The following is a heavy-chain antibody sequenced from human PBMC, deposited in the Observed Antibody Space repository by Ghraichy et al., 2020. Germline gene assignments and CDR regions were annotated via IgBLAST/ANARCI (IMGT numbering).Heavy chain of an antibody. CDR3: ARGKTASAVSIDY. CDR1: GFTLSSYS. J-gene: IGHJ4*02. D-gene: IGHD2-21*01. V-gene: IGHV3-48*02. CDR2: ISSSSSAI. Sequence: GESLNISCTASGFTLSSYSMGWVRQTPGKGLEWMAYISSSSSAIYYADSVKGRFTISSDNAKNSLYLQMSSLRDEDTALYYCARGKTASAVSIDYWGQATMVTVSS.